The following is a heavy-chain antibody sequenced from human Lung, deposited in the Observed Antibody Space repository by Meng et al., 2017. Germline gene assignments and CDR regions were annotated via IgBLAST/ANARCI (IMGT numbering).Heavy chain of an antibody. D-gene: IGHD6-19*01. J-gene: IGHJ4*02. CDR1: GGSISSIDW. V-gene: IGHV4/OR15-8*02. CDR2: IYHGGDT. CDR3: ASWIYSCGWQ. Sequence: VQVKESRPGLVTPSGTLSLPCVVSGGSISSIDWWSWVRQPPGKGLEWIGEIYHGGDTNYNPSLKSRVTIAIDRSKNQFSLKLSSVTAADTAVYYCASWIYSCGWQWGQGTLVTVSS.